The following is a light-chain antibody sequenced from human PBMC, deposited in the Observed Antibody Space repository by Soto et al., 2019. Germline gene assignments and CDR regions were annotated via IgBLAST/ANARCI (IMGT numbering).Light chain of an antibody. J-gene: IGKJ1*01. CDR3: QQYGSSRWT. CDR1: QSVSSSY. CDR2: GAS. Sequence: DIVLTPSPGTLSLSPGERATLSCRASQSVSSSYLAWYQQKPGQAPRLLIYGASSRATGIPDRFSGSGSGADFTLTISRLEPEDFAVYYCQQYGSSRWTFGQGTKVDIK. V-gene: IGKV3-20*01.